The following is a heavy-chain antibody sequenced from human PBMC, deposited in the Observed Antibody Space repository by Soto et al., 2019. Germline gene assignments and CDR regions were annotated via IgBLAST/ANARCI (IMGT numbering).Heavy chain of an antibody. Sequence: QVQLVQSGAEVKKPGSSVKVSCKASGDTFSSYAISWVRQAPGQGLEWRGGIITIFGTANYAQKFHGRVTITADESTSTAYMELSSLRSEDTAVYYCARDGSGYRSRASPMDVWGQGTTVTVSS. CDR1: GDTFSSYA. CDR2: IITIFGTA. CDR3: ARDGSGYRSRASPMDV. D-gene: IGHD3-22*01. J-gene: IGHJ6*02. V-gene: IGHV1-69*01.